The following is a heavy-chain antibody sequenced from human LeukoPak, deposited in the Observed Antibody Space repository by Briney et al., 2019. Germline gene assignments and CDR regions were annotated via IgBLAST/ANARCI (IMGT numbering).Heavy chain of an antibody. Sequence: PSETLSLTCTVSSASISTYYWSWIRQPPGKGPEWIGYIYHSGPSNYNPSLKSRVAMSVDTSKSQFSLSLTSVTTADTAVYYCAKAAKFYYGSQTYYYFDYWGQGILVTVSS. CDR1: SASISTYY. V-gene: IGHV4-59*01. J-gene: IGHJ4*02. D-gene: IGHD3-10*01. CDR2: IYHSGPS. CDR3: AKAAKFYYGSQTYYYFDY.